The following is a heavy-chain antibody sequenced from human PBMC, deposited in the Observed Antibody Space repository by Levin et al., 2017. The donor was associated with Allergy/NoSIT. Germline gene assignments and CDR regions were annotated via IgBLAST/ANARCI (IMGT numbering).Heavy chain of an antibody. D-gene: IGHD4-23*01. CDR2: ISYDGSNK. CDR3: ARSGDFGGNSKLWFGY. J-gene: IGHJ4*02. Sequence: PGESLKISCAASGFTFSSYAMHWVRQAPGKGLEWVAVISYDGSNKYYADSVKGRFTISRDNSKNTLYLQMNSLRAEHTAVYYCARSGDFGGNSKLWFGYWGQGTLITVSS. CDR1: GFTFSSYA. V-gene: IGHV3-30-3*01.